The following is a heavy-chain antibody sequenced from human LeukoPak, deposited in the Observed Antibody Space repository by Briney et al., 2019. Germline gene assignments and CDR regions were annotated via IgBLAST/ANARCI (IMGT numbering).Heavy chain of an antibody. CDR2: ISAYNGNT. Sequence: ASVKVSCKAFGYTFTSYGISWVRQAPGQGLEWMGWISAYNGNTNYAQKLQGRVTMTTDTSTSAAYMELRSLRSDDTAVYYCARAGGSSSWYTSDYWGQGTLVTVSS. D-gene: IGHD6-13*01. J-gene: IGHJ4*02. CDR3: ARAGGSSSWYTSDY. CDR1: GYTFTSYG. V-gene: IGHV1-18*01.